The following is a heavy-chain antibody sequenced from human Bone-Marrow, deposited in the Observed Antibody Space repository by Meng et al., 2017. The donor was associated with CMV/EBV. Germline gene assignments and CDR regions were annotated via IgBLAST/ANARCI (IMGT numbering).Heavy chain of an antibody. Sequence: ASVKVSCKASGYTFTSYGISWVRQAPGQGLEWMGWISAYNGNTNYAQKLQGRVTMTTDTSTSTAYMELRSLRSDDTAVYYCARDLVVYYYYYGMDVWAQGTTVTVSS. J-gene: IGHJ6*02. D-gene: IGHD6-6*01. CDR2: ISAYNGNT. V-gene: IGHV1-18*01. CDR1: GYTFTSYG. CDR3: ARDLVVYYYYYGMDV.